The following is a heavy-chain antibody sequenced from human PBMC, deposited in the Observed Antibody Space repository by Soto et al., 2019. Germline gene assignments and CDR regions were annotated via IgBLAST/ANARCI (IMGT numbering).Heavy chain of an antibody. V-gene: IGHV1-69*12. CDR2: IIPIFGTA. D-gene: IGHD2-15*01. Sequence: QVQLVQSGAEVKKPGSSVKVSCKASGGTFSSYAISWVRQAPGQGLEWMGGIIPIFGTANYAQKFQGRVTITADESTSTAYMELSSLRSEDTAVYYCAGKRDCSGGSCYLDYGMDVWGQGTTVTVSS. CDR1: GGTFSSYA. J-gene: IGHJ6*02. CDR3: AGKRDCSGGSCYLDYGMDV.